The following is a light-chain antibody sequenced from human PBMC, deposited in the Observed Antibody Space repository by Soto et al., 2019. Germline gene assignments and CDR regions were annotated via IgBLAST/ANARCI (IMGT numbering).Light chain of an antibody. Sequence: QPVPTQHASVSGAPCQSLPISCTMCNSDVRISKYVSWYQQHPGKVPQLIIYEVTNRPSGVSNRFSGSKSGNTASLTISGLQADDDSDYYCSSYTTSSTRVFGTGTKV. CDR3: SSYTTSSTRV. V-gene: IGLV2-14*01. J-gene: IGLJ1*01. CDR1: NSDVRISKY. CDR2: EVT.